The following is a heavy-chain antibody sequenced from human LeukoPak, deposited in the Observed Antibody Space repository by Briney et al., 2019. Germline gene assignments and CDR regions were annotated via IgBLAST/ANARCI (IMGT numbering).Heavy chain of an antibody. V-gene: IGHV3-23*01. J-gene: IGHJ4*02. CDR1: GFTFSSYV. CDR2: ISASGGYT. D-gene: IGHD1-26*01. CDR3: AKSRGSKDDY. Sequence: GGSLRLSCAASGFTFSSYVMSWVRQAPGKGLEWVSTISASGGYTYYADSVKGRFTISRDNSKNTLYLQMNGLRAEDTAVYYCAKSRGSKDDYWGQGTLVTVSS.